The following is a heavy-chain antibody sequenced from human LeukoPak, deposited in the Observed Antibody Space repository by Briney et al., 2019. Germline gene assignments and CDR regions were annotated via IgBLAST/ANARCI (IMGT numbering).Heavy chain of an antibody. CDR1: ALTVIING. CDR3: ARGVEPLAANTLAY. J-gene: IGHJ4*02. Sequence: AGRCLRLVWPPDALTVIINGMTSARLAARNGIESVSVLYRDGNTKYAEPVQGRFTISRDNSKNTLYLEMNSLSPDDTAVYYCARGVEPLAANTLAYWGQGNLVTVSS. CDR2: LYRDGNT. D-gene: IGHD1-14*01. V-gene: IGHV3-53*01.